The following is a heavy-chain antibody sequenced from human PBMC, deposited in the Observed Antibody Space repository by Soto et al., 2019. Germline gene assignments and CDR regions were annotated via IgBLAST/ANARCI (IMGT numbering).Heavy chain of an antibody. J-gene: IGHJ4*02. V-gene: IGHV4-39*01. CDR3: ARGFEGSSWYEDSTPFDY. CDR1: GGSISSSSYY. D-gene: IGHD6-13*01. CDR2: IYYSGST. Sequence: SETLSLTCTVSGGSISSSSYYWGWIRQPPGKGLEWIGSIYYSGSTYYNPSLKSRVTISVDTSKNQFSLKLSSVTAADTAVYYCARGFEGSSWYEDSTPFDYWGQGTLVTVSS.